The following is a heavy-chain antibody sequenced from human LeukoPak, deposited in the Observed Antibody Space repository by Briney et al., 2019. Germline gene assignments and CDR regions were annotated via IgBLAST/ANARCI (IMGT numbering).Heavy chain of an antibody. CDR2: INPNSGGT. V-gene: IGHV1-2*02. CDR3: ARGDYYDRNDY. CDR1: GYTFSSYG. D-gene: IGHD3-22*01. J-gene: IGHJ4*02. Sequence: ASVKVSCKASGYTFSSYGISWVRQAPGQGLEWMGWINPNSGGTNYAQKFQGRVTMTRDTSISTAYMELSRLRSDDTAVYYCARGDYYDRNDYWGQGTLVTVSS.